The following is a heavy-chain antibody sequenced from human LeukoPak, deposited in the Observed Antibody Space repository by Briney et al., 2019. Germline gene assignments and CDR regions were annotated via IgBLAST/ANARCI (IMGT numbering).Heavy chain of an antibody. D-gene: IGHD6-13*01. CDR3: AKAWWAAAGVEGDP. CDR2: ISSSSSYI. Sequence: PGGSLRLSCAASGFTFSMDSMNWVRQAPGKGLEWVSSISSSSSYIQYADSVKGRFTISRDNAENSLHLQMHSLRAEDTAVYYCAKAWWAAAGVEGDPWGQGTLVTVSS. CDR1: GFTFSMDS. J-gene: IGHJ5*02. V-gene: IGHV3-21*01.